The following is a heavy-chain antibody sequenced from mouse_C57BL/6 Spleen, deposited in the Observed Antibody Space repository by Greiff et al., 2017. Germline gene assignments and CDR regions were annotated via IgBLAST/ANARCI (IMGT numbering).Heavy chain of an antibody. J-gene: IGHJ4*01. CDR3: ARELPEAMDY. Sequence: EVQLVESEGGLVQPGSSMKLSCTASGFTFSDYYMAWVRQVPEKGLEWVANINYDGSSTYYLDSLKSRFIISRDNAKNILYLQMSSLKSEDTATYYCARELPEAMDYWGQGTSVTVSS. CDR2: INYDGSST. V-gene: IGHV5-16*01. D-gene: IGHD5-5*01. CDR1: GFTFSDYY.